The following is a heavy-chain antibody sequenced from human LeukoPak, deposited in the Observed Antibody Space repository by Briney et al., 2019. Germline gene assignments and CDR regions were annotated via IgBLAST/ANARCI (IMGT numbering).Heavy chain of an antibody. CDR3: AKALTGGRYDTRHYYYYGMDV. J-gene: IGHJ6*02. V-gene: IGHV3-23*01. D-gene: IGHD3-9*01. CDR2: ISGCGGST. Sequence: GGSLRLSCAASGFTFSSYAMSWVRQAPGKGLEWVAAISGCGGSTYYADAVTGRFTISRDNSKNTLYLQMNSLRAEDTAVYYCAKALTGGRYDTRHYYYYGMDVWGQGTTVTVSS. CDR1: GFTFSSYA.